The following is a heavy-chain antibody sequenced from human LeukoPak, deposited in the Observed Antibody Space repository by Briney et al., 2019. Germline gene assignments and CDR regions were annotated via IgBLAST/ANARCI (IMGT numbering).Heavy chain of an antibody. J-gene: IGHJ4*02. CDR3: ARELPGSCYFDY. Sequence: ASVKVSCKASGYSFTRYYIHWVRQAPGQGRDYMGMIDPNTGTTWYPQKFQGTVTMTRDTSTSTVSMELSSLRSDDTAIYYCARELPGSCYFDYWGQGTLVSVSS. CDR1: GYSFTRYY. D-gene: IGHD1-1*01. V-gene: IGHV1-46*01. CDR2: IDPNTGTT.